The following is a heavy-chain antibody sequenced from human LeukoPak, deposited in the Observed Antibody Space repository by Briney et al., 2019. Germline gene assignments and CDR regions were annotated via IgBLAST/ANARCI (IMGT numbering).Heavy chain of an antibody. CDR2: FFHSGNT. CDR1: GYSISSGYY. V-gene: IGHV4-38-2*02. J-gene: IGHJ6*03. Sequence: PSETLPLTCTVSGYSISSGYYWGWIRKPPGKGLEWIGSFFHSGNTYFNPSLKSRLTISVDTSKNQFSLKLTSVTAEDTAVYYCVRDPGDYYQYYMDVWGKGTTVTVSS. CDR3: VRDPGDYYQYYMDV. D-gene: IGHD7-27*01.